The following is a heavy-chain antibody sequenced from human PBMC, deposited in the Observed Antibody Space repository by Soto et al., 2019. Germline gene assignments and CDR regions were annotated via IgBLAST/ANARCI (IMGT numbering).Heavy chain of an antibody. CDR3: AKARVWLAPRYGMDV. CDR2: ISYDGSNK. Sequence: QVQLVESGGGVVQPGRSLRLSCAASGFTFSSYGMHWVRQAPGKGLEWVAVISYDGSNKYYADSVKGRFTISRDNSKNPLYLQMNSLRAEDTAVYYCAKARVWLAPRYGMDVWGQGTTVTVSS. V-gene: IGHV3-30*18. D-gene: IGHD3-10*01. J-gene: IGHJ6*02. CDR1: GFTFSSYG.